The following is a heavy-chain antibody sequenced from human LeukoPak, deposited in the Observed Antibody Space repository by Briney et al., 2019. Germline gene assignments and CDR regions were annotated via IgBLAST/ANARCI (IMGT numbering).Heavy chain of an antibody. CDR2: IRTKTVGGST. Sequence: GGSLRLSCAASGFTFSNAWMSWVRQAPGEGLEWVCPIRTKTVGGSTDYAAPVKGRFNISRDDSQNTLYLQRNRLKTGGTAVYYCTTAISRYCSGGSCYSDWGQGNLVTVFS. V-gene: IGHV3-15*01. CDR1: GFTFSNAW. J-gene: IGHJ4*02. D-gene: IGHD2-15*01. CDR3: TTAISRYCSGGSCYSD.